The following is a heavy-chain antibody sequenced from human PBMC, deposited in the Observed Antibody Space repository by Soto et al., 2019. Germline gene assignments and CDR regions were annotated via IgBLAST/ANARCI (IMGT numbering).Heavy chain of an antibody. V-gene: IGHV3-30-3*01. CDR2: ISYDGSNK. Sequence: QVQLVESGGGVVQPGRSLRLSCAASGFTFSSYAMHWVRQAPGKGLEWVAVISYDGSNKYYADSVKGRFTISRDNSKNTLYLQMNSLRAEGTAVYYCAREDTYYDFWSGYYPRGGWFDPWGQGTLVTVSS. CDR3: AREDTYYDFWSGYYPRGGWFDP. CDR1: GFTFSSYA. J-gene: IGHJ5*02. D-gene: IGHD3-3*01.